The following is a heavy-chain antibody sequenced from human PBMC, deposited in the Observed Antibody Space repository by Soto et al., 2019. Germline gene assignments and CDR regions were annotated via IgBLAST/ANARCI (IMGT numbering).Heavy chain of an antibody. D-gene: IGHD3-10*01. CDR1: GYTFSNYG. Sequence: QVQLVESGAEVKKPGASVKVSCKASGYTFSNYGITWVRQAPRQGLEWMGWISGYNGHTNYAQKFQGRVTMTTDTSTTTAYMELRSLRSDDTAVHYCARAWFGELLYLDYWGQGSLVTVSS. CDR2: ISGYNGHT. J-gene: IGHJ4*02. CDR3: ARAWFGELLYLDY. V-gene: IGHV1-18*01.